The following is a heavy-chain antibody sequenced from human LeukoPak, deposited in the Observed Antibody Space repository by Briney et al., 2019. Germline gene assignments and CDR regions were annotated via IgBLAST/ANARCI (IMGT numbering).Heavy chain of an antibody. CDR2: IPSGGGT. CDR1: GFTFSTYG. Sequence: GGSLRLSCAASGFTFSTYGMSWVRQAPGKGLQWVSTIPSGGGTYYADSVKGRFTISRDNAKNSLYLQMNSLRAEDTAVYYCARDSSGYYDAFDIWGQGTMVTVSS. D-gene: IGHD3-22*01. V-gene: IGHV3-21*01. CDR3: ARDSSGYYDAFDI. J-gene: IGHJ3*02.